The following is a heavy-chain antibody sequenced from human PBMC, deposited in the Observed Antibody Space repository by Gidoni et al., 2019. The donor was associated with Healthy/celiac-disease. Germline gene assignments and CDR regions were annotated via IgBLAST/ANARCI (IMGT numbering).Heavy chain of an antibody. D-gene: IGHD5-18*01. J-gene: IGHJ4*02. CDR1: GGSISSSSYY. Sequence: QLQLQESGPGLVKPSETLSLTCTVSGGSISSSSYYWGWIRQPPGKGLEWIGSIYYSGSTYYNPSLKSRVTISVDTSKNQFSLKLSSVTAADTAVYYCAREGTRGYSYGDFDYWGQGTLVTVSS. V-gene: IGHV4-39*07. CDR2: IYYSGST. CDR3: AREGTRGYSYGDFDY.